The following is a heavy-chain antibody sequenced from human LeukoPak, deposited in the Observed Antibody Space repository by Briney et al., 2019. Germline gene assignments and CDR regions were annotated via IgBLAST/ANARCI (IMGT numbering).Heavy chain of an antibody. D-gene: IGHD5-18*01. V-gene: IGHV3-23*01. Sequence: QAGGSLRLSCAASGFTFSSYAMSWVRQAPGKGLEWVSAISGSGGSTYYADSVKGRFTISRDNSKNTLYLQMNSLRAEDTAVYYCARNRGYSYGESDYWGQGTLVTVSP. J-gene: IGHJ4*02. CDR3: ARNRGYSYGESDY. CDR2: ISGSGGST. CDR1: GFTFSSYA.